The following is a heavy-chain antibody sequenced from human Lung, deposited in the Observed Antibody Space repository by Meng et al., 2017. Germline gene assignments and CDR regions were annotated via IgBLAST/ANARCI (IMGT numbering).Heavy chain of an antibody. CDR3: ASYCRGTSCATY. CDR2: VNPNNGGT. V-gene: IGHV1-2*06. CDR1: GYTFTGSY. D-gene: IGHD2-15*01. J-gene: IGHJ4*02. Sequence: QVQLGKSGAEGKKPGAAGKGCCKASGYTFTGSYMHWVRQAPGQGLEWMGRVNPNNGGTNYAQKFQGRVTMTRDTSISTAYLELSRLTSDDTAVYYCASYCRGTSCATYWGQGPLVTVSS.